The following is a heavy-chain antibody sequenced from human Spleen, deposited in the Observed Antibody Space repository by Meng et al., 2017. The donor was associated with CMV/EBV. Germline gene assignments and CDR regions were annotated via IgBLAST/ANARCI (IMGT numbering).Heavy chain of an antibody. Sequence: TFPAYYLHWVRQAPGQGLEWMGWISPSGGDANYAQKFQGRVTMTRNTSTSTAYMEVNRLTSDDTAVYYCARDDHYYDNNGYYIGWFDPWGQGTLVTVSS. CDR3: ARDDHYYDNNGYYIGWFDP. V-gene: IGHV1-2*02. J-gene: IGHJ5*02. CDR2: ISPSGGDA. CDR1: TFPAYY. D-gene: IGHD3-22*01.